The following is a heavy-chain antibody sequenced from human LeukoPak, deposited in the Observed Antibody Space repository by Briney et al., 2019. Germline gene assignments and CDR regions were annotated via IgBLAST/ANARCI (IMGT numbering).Heavy chain of an antibody. CDR1: GFTFSGYW. J-gene: IGHJ4*02. D-gene: IGHD1-7*01. Sequence: GGSLRISCAASGFTFSGYWMHWVRQAPGKGLVWVSRINNDGSSTTYADSVKGRFTISRDNAKNTLDLQMNSLTAEDTAVYYCARGGWGTAIDYWGQGTLVTVSS. CDR2: INNDGSST. V-gene: IGHV3-74*01. CDR3: ARGGWGTAIDY.